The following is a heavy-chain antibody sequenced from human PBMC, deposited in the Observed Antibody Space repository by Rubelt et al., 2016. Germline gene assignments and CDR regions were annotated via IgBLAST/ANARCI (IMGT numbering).Heavy chain of an antibody. V-gene: IGHV3-7*04. CDR2: IKRDGSEK. J-gene: IGHJ4*02. D-gene: IGHD6-19*01. CDR3: ARDSSEWSRDY. Sequence: EVQLVESGGGLVQPGGSLRLSCAASGFTFSPYSMTWVRQAPGKGLEWVATIKRDGSEKYYVDSVKGRFIIPKDNAKNSVYLQMNGLRAEDTAMYYCARDSSEWSRDYWGQGTLVTVSS. CDR1: GFTFSPYS.